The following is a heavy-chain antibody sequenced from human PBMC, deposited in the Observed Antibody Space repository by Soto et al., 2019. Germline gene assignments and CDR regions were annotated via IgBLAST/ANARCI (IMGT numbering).Heavy chain of an antibody. Sequence: PSETLSLTCAVYGGSFSGYYWSWIRQLPGKGLEWIGEINHSGSTNYNPSLKSRVTISVDTSKNQFSLKLSSVTAADTAVYYCARSPLRGAARLSYFDYWGQGTLVTV. CDR2: INHSGST. V-gene: IGHV4-34*01. J-gene: IGHJ4*02. CDR1: GGSFSGYY. CDR3: ARSPLRGAARLSYFDY. D-gene: IGHD6-6*01.